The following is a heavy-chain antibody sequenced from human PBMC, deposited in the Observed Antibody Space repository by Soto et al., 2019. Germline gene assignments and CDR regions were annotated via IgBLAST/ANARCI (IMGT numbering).Heavy chain of an antibody. D-gene: IGHD3-10*01. V-gene: IGHV3-21*01. J-gene: IGHJ6*03. Sequence: EVQLVESGGGLVKPGRSLRLSCAASGFTFSSYSMNWVRQAPGKGLEWVSSINYKSHIDYADSVKGRFTISRDSAKNSLYLQMNSLRAEDTAVYGCARDLIYAGYYCDMDVWGIGTTVTVSS. CDR2: INYKSHI. CDR3: ARDLIYAGYYCDMDV. CDR1: GFTFSSYS.